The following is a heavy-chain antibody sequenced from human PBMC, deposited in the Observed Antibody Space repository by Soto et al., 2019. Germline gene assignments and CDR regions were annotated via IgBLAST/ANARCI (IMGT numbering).Heavy chain of an antibody. CDR2: IYHSGST. D-gene: IGHD6-25*01. J-gene: IGHJ4*02. Sequence: SDTLSLTCAVSGGSISSGGYSWSWIRQPPGKGLEWIGYIYHSGSTYYNPSLKSRVTISVDRSKNQFSLKLSSVTAADTAVYYCARAGGLGAAAAHYWGQGPLLTVS. CDR1: GGSISSGGYS. CDR3: ARAGGLGAAAAHY. V-gene: IGHV4-30-2*01.